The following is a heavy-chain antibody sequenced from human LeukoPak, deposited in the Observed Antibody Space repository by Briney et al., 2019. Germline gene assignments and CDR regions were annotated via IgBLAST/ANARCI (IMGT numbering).Heavy chain of an antibody. CDR3: ARGQTFGGVIAMDY. V-gene: IGHV3-48*03. CDR2: ISNSGYTI. J-gene: IGHJ4*02. Sequence: WGSLRLSCAASGCTFSSYEINWIRQAPGKGLEWVSYISNSGYTIDYADPVKGRFTISRNNDEQSLYLQINSLSADNAAVYYWARGQTFGGVIAMDYWGQGALVTVSS. CDR1: GCTFSSYE. D-gene: IGHD3-16*02.